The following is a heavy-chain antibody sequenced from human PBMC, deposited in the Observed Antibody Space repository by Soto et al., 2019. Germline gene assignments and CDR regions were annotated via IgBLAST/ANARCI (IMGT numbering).Heavy chain of an antibody. V-gene: IGHV3-21*01. J-gene: IGHJ4*02. Sequence: GGSLRLSCAASGFTFSSYSMNWVRQAPGKGLEWVSSISSSSSYIYYADSVKGRFTISRDNAKNSLYLQMNSLRAEDTAVYYCAREWWGGAVAGRVYYFDYWGQGTLVTVSS. CDR2: ISSSSSYI. CDR1: GFTFSSYS. D-gene: IGHD6-19*01. CDR3: AREWWGGAVAGRVYYFDY.